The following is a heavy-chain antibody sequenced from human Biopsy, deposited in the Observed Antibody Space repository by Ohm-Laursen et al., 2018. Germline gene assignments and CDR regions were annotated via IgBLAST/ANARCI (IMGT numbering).Heavy chain of an antibody. D-gene: IGHD3-22*01. Sequence: GTLSLTCTVSGDSISSYYWSWIRQPPGKGLEWIGYVYYTGSTDYNPSLQSRVTISVDTSKNHFSLRLRSVTPADTAIYYCARDRGYYSDRTVPGYFDLWGRGALVTVSS. CDR3: ARDRGYYSDRTVPGYFDL. CDR1: GDSISSYY. CDR2: VYYTGST. J-gene: IGHJ2*01. V-gene: IGHV4-59*01.